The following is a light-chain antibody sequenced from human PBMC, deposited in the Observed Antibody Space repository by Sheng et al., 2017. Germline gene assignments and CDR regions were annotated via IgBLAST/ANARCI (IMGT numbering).Light chain of an antibody. J-gene: IGKJ5*01. CDR1: ESVSRF. CDR3: QHRSNWPPN. V-gene: IGKV3-11*01. CDR2: DAS. Sequence: EIVLTQSPATLCLSPGERATLSCGASESVSRFLAWYQQKPGLAPRLLIYDASNRATGIPARVSGSGSGTDFTLSISSLKPEDSAVYYCQHRSNWPPNFGQGTRLEIK.